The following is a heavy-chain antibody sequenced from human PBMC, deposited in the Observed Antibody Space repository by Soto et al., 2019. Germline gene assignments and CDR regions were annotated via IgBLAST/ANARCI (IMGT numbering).Heavy chain of an antibody. V-gene: IGHV4-4*02. D-gene: IGHD2-2*01. J-gene: IGHJ6*03. Sequence: QVHLLESGPGLVEPSGTLSLTCTVSGGSISSRNPWGWVRQSPGKGLEWIGEVSHSGSTNSNPSLKGRVTISLDKSNNQFSLNLESMTAADAAVYFCANTRGLGLMDAWGKGTTVVVSS. CDR2: VSHSGST. CDR3: ANTRGLGLMDA. CDR1: GGSISSRNP.